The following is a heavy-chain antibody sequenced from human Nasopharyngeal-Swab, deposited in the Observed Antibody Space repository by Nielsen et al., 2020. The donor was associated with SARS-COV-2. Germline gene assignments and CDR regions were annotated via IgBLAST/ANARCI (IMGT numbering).Heavy chain of an antibody. V-gene: IGHV3-48*04. CDR3: ARDWSSGSGSSYYYYGMDV. Sequence: GGSLRLSCTTSGFTFSTYSMNWVRQAPGKGPEWLSYISSSSGNISYADSVKGRLTISRDNAKNSLYLQMNSLKAEETAVYYCARDWSSGSGSSYYYYGMDVWGQGTTVTVSS. CDR2: ISSSSGNI. D-gene: IGHD3-10*01. CDR1: GFTFSTYS. J-gene: IGHJ6*02.